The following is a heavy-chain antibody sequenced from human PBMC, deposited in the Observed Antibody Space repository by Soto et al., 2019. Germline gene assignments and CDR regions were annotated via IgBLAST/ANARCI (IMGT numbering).Heavy chain of an antibody. Sequence: QVQLVESGGGLVKPGESLRLSCAASGFTFSDYYMSWVRQAPGKGLEWVSYIRTGSTYTQYADSVKGRFTISRDNAKNSLYLQMNSLRVEDTAVYYCARAVAEAFDIWGQGTMVTVSS. CDR2: IRTGSTYT. J-gene: IGHJ3*02. D-gene: IGHD6-19*01. CDR3: ARAVAEAFDI. V-gene: IGHV3-11*05. CDR1: GFTFSDYY.